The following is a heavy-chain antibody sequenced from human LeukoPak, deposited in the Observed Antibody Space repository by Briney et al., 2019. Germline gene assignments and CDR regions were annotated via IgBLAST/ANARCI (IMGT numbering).Heavy chain of an antibody. D-gene: IGHD3-9*01. CDR3: ARLSYYDILTGYPNPSFDY. CDR2: IYYSGST. Sequence: SETLSLTCTVSGGSISSSSYYWSWIRQPPGRGLEWIGYIYYSGSTNYNPPLKSRVTISVDTSKNQFSLKLSSVTAADTAVYYCARLSYYDILTGYPNPSFDYWGQGTLVTVSS. V-gene: IGHV4-61*05. J-gene: IGHJ4*02. CDR1: GGSISSSSYY.